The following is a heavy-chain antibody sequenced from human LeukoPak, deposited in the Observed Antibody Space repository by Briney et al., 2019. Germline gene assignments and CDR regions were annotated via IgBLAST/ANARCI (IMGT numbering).Heavy chain of an antibody. J-gene: IGHJ4*02. CDR2: INQDGSDM. V-gene: IGHV3-7*03. Sequence: PGGSLRLSCAASGFIFNTFWMNWVRLTPGKGLEWVAKINQDGSDMYYVDSVKGRFFVSRDNARNLVYLQMNSLRVDDTAVYYCAKEPSSGWNPTRFFDYWGQGTLVTVSS. CDR3: AKEPSSGWNPTRFFDY. D-gene: IGHD6-19*01. CDR1: GFIFNTFW.